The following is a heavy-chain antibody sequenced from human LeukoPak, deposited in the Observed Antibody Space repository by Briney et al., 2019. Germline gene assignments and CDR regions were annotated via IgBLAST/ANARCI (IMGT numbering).Heavy chain of an antibody. V-gene: IGHV3-74*01. CDR3: ASGGDAFDV. Sequence: GGSLRLSCAASGFTFSTYWMHWVRQAPGKGLVWVSRINTDGSTTTNADSVKGRFTISRDSAKHTLYLQMNSLRAEDTAVYYCASGGDAFDVWGRGTMVTVSS. CDR2: INTDGSTT. J-gene: IGHJ3*01. CDR1: GFTFSTYW.